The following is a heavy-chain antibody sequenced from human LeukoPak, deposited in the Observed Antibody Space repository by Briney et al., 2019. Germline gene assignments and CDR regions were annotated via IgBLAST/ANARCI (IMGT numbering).Heavy chain of an antibody. D-gene: IGHD3-10*01. J-gene: IGHJ6*02. CDR1: GGSISSSNW. CDR3: ARSGLRWFGELFDYYYGMDV. Sequence: PSETLSLTCAVSGGSISSSNWWRWVRQPPGKGLEWIGEIYHSGSTNYNPSLKSRVTISVDKSKNQFSLKLSSVTAADTAVYYCARSGLRWFGELFDYYYGMDVWGQGTTVTVSS. V-gene: IGHV4-4*02. CDR2: IYHSGST.